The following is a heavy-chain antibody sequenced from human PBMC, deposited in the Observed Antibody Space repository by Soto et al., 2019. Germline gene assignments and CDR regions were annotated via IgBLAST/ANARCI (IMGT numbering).Heavy chain of an antibody. Sequence: SLRLSCTASGFTFGDYAMSWFRQAPGKGLEWVGFIRSKAYGGTTEYAASVKGRFTISRDDSKSIAYLQMNSLKTEDTAVYYCTRWSLDIVVVVAAYGMDVWGQGTTVTVSS. CDR3: TRWSLDIVVVVAAYGMDV. V-gene: IGHV3-49*03. J-gene: IGHJ6*02. CDR2: IRSKAYGGTT. CDR1: GFTFGDYA. D-gene: IGHD2-15*01.